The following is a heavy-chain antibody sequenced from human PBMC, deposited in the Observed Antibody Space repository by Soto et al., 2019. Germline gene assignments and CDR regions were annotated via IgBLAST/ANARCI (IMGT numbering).Heavy chain of an antibody. CDR3: ARCWGSNPYYYYYGMDV. D-gene: IGHD6-13*01. CDR2: LSWNSGNI. Sequence: SLRLSCAASGFAFDQYAMHWVRQAPGKGLEWVSVLSWNSGNIGYADPVKGRFTISRDNSKNTLYLQMNSLRAEDTAVYYCARCWGSNPYYYYYGMDVWGQGTTVTVSS. J-gene: IGHJ6*02. V-gene: IGHV3-9*01. CDR1: GFAFDQYA.